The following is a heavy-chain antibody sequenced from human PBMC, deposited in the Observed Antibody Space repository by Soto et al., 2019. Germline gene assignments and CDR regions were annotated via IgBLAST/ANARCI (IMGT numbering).Heavy chain of an antibody. J-gene: IGHJ4*02. Sequence: SETLSLTCTVSGGSISSGGYYWSWIRQHPGKGLEWIGYIYYSGSTYYNPSLKSRVTISVDTSKNQFSLKLSSVTAADTAVYYCARFVPTAMATKIDYWGQGTLVTVSS. D-gene: IGHD5-18*01. CDR3: ARFVPTAMATKIDY. CDR1: GGSISSGGYY. V-gene: IGHV4-31*03. CDR2: IYYSGST.